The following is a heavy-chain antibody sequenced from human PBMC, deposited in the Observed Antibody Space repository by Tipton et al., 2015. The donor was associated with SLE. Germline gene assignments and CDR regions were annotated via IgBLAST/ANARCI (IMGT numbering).Heavy chain of an antibody. D-gene: IGHD1-26*01. J-gene: IGHJ4*02. V-gene: IGHV4-4*07. CDR3: ARGGGSYYDY. Sequence: TLSLTCTVSGGSISGFYWCWIRQPAGKGLEWIGRIYSSGSTIYNPTLKSRLTLSLDTSKNQFSLRVRSVTAADTAVYYCARGGGSYYDYWGQGTLVTVSS. CDR2: IYSSGST. CDR1: GGSISGFY.